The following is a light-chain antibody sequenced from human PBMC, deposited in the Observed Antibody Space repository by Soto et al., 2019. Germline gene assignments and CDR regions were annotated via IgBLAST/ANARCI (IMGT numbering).Light chain of an antibody. V-gene: IGKV1-39*01. CDR2: AAS. J-gene: IGKJ1*01. Sequence: DIQMTQSPASLSASVGDRLTITCRASQSISSYLHWYQQKPGKAPKLLIYAASSLQSGVPSRFSGSGSGADFTLTISSLQPEDFASYYCQQSCSTLWTFGHGTEVEIK. CDR3: QQSCSTLWT. CDR1: QSISSY.